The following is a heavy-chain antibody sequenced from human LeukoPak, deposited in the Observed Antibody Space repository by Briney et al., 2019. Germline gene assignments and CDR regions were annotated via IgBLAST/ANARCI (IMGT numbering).Heavy chain of an antibody. D-gene: IGHD3-16*01. CDR2: IYNSGST. J-gene: IGHJ4*02. Sequence: PSENLSLTCTVSGGSISSGTYYWTWIRQPAGKGLEWIGRIYNSGSTSYNPSLKSRVTLSMDTSRNQFSLKLSSVTAADTAVYYCARGRDDDVWGSYPTCFDFWGQGTLVTVSS. CDR3: ARGRDDDVWGSYPTCFDF. CDR1: GGSISSGTYY. V-gene: IGHV4-61*02.